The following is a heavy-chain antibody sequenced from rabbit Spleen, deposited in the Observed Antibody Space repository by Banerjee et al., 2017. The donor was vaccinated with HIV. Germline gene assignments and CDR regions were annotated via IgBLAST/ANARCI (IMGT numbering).Heavy chain of an antibody. CDR3: ARTTYGYDDYADLYYAAMDL. D-gene: IGHD6-1*01. CDR2: IYVGDGST. V-gene: IGHV1S47*01. CDR1: GFDFSSSYY. J-gene: IGHJ6*01. Sequence: QEQLVESGGGLVQPEGSLTLTCKAAGFDFSSSYYMCWVRQAPGKGPEWIACIYVGDGSTYYASWVNGRFTISRSTSLNTVTLQMTSLTAADTATYFCARTTYGYDDYADLYYAAMDLWGPGTLVTVS.